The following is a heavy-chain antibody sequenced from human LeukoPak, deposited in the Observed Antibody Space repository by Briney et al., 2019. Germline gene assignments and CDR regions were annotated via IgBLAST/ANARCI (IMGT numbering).Heavy chain of an antibody. Sequence: GGSLRLSCAASGFTFSSYSMNWVRQAPGKGLEWVSSISSSSSYIYYADSVKGRFTISRDNAKNSLYLQMNSLRAEDTAVYCCARDTSSWYLGGDYYFDYWGQGTLVTVSS. D-gene: IGHD6-13*01. V-gene: IGHV3-21*01. CDR1: GFTFSSYS. CDR3: ARDTSSWYLGGDYYFDY. J-gene: IGHJ4*02. CDR2: ISSSSSYI.